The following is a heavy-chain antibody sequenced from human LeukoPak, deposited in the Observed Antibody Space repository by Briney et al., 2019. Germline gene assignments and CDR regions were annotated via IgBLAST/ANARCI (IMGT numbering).Heavy chain of an antibody. CDR2: ISYDGSNK. J-gene: IGHJ4*02. CDR3: ARDRRWLQSPSGY. Sequence: GGSLRLSRAASGFTFSSYAMHWVRQAPGKGLEWVAVISYDGSNKYYADSVKGRFTISRDNSKNTLYLQMNSLRAEDTAVYYCARDRRWLQSPSGYWGQGTLVTVSS. CDR1: GFTFSSYA. V-gene: IGHV3-30-3*01. D-gene: IGHD5-24*01.